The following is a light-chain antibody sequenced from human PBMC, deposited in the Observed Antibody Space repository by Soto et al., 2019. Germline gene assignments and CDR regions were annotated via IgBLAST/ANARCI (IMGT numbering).Light chain of an antibody. CDR2: GAS. Sequence: EIVLTQSPGTLALSPGERATLSCRASQTVSLNYLAWYQQRPGQPPRLLIFGASRRATGIPDRFSGSGSGTDFSLSISSLEPEDFAGYYCQQYGGSPRTFGQGIKLESK. CDR1: QTVSLNY. V-gene: IGKV3-20*01. J-gene: IGKJ1*01. CDR3: QQYGGSPRT.